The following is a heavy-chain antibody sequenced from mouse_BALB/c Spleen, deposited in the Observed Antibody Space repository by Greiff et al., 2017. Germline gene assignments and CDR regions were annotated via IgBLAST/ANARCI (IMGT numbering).Heavy chain of an antibody. CDR3: ARLRWYFDV. CDR2: IYPGSGNT. Sequence: VQLQQSGAELARPGASVKLSCKASGYTFTDYYINWVKQRTGQGLEWIGEIYPGSGNTYYNEKFKGKATLTADKSSSTAYMQLSSLTSEDSAVYFCARLRWYFDVWGAGTTVTVSS. J-gene: IGHJ1*01. D-gene: IGHD1-1*01. V-gene: IGHV1-77*01. CDR1: GYTFTDYY.